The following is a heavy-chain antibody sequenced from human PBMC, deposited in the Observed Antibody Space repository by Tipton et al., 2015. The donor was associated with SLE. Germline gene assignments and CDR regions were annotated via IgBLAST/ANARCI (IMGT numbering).Heavy chain of an antibody. Sequence: TLSLTCTVSGGSVSSSSKYWAWIRQPPGKGLEWIGSIYYTGTTTYYNSFLKSRVTMSVDTSKNQFSLKLTSVTAADTAIYYCARTLLPAARGAFDLWGPGTMVTVSS. CDR1: GGSVSSSSKY. D-gene: IGHD2-2*01. J-gene: IGHJ3*01. CDR2: IYYTGTTT. V-gene: IGHV4-39*07. CDR3: ARTLLPAARGAFDL.